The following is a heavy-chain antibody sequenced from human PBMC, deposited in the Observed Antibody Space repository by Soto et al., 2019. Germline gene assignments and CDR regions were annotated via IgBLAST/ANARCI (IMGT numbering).Heavy chain of an antibody. D-gene: IGHD5-18*01. CDR3: ARRPQTAMDWFDP. CDR1: GYSFTSYW. CDR2: IYPGDSDT. Sequence: GESLKLSCKGSGYSFTSYWIGWVRQMPGKGLEWMGIIYPGDSDTRYSPSFQGQVTISADKSISTAYLQWSSLKASDTAMYYCARRPQTAMDWFDPWGQGTLVTVSS. J-gene: IGHJ5*02. V-gene: IGHV5-51*01.